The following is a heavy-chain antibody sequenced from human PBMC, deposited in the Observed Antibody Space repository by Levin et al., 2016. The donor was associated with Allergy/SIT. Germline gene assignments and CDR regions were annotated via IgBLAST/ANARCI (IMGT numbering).Heavy chain of an antibody. CDR1: GFTFSDYY. CDR2: ISSSSGYT. Sequence: GESLKISCAASGFTFSDYYMSWIRQAPGKGLEWVSYISSSSGYTNYADSVKGRFTISRDNSKNSLYLQMNSLRTEDTALYYCAKEAGIPYYYYGMDVWGQGTTVTVSS. D-gene: IGHD3-10*01. V-gene: IGHV3-11*03. CDR3: AKEAGIPYYYYGMDV. J-gene: IGHJ6*02.